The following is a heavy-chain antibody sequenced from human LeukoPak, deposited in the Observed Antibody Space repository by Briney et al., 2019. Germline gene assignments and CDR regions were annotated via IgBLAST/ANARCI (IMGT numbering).Heavy chain of an antibody. CDR3: DRGHDSSGYYRYFDL. J-gene: IGHJ2*01. Sequence: GESLQISFMGSGYTFNSELTACVRQMPGKGLEWMGIIYPGDSDPRYRPSFQGQVNISADKSISTAYLQWNSLNASDTAMYYCDRGHDSSGYYRYFDLWGRGTLVTVSS. V-gene: IGHV5-51*01. CDR2: IYPGDSDP. CDR1: GYTFNSEL. D-gene: IGHD3-22*01.